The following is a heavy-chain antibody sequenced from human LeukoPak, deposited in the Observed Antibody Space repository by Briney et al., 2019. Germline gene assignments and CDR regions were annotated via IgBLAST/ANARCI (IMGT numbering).Heavy chain of an antibody. CDR3: ARGGGSYAFDI. CDR2: INHSGST. V-gene: IGHV4-34*01. Sequence: PSETLSLTCAVYGGSFSGYYWSWIRQPPGKGLEWIGEINHSGSTNYNPSLKSRVTISVDTSKNQFSLKLSSVTAADTAVYYCARGGGSYAFDIWGQGTMVTVSS. CDR1: GGSFSGYY. D-gene: IGHD1-26*01. J-gene: IGHJ3*02.